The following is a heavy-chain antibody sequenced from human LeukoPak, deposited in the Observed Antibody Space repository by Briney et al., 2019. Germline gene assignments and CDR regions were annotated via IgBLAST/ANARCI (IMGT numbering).Heavy chain of an antibody. CDR2: ISYDGSDK. CDR1: GFTFSNYA. D-gene: IGHD6-19*01. Sequence: GGSLRLSCAASGFTFSNYAMHWVRQAPGKGLEWVAIISYDGSDKYYADSVKGRFTISRDNSKNTLYLQMNTLRAEDTAVYYCARARGRGAVAGTYGFWGQGTLVTVSS. V-gene: IGHV3-30*04. J-gene: IGHJ4*02. CDR3: ARARGRGAVAGTYGF.